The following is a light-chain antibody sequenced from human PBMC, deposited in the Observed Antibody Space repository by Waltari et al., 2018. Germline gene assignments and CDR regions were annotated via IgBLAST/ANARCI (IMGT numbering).Light chain of an antibody. CDR3: SSFTSSSTWV. V-gene: IGLV2-14*01. J-gene: IGLJ3*02. Sequence: QSALTQPASVSGSPGQSITISCTGTTSDLGGYNYVSWYQQHPGKAPKLMIYDVSSRPPGVSTRFSGSKSGNTASLTSSGLQADDEADYYCSSFTSSSTWVFGGGTKLTVL. CDR2: DVS. CDR1: TSDLGGYNY.